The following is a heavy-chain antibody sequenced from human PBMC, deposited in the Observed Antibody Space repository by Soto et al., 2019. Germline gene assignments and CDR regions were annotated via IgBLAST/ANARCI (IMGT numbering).Heavy chain of an antibody. Sequence: QVQLVQSGAEVKKPGSSVRVSCKASGGTFSSYAISWVRQAPGQGLEWMGGIIPIFGTENYAQKFQGRVKISPDESTSTSLMELSSLSSEDTAMYYCAETRMAGSKNYYGIDLWGQGTTVTVSS. CDR1: GGTFSSYA. D-gene: IGHD4-4*01. CDR3: AETRMAGSKNYYGIDL. CDR2: IIPIFGTE. V-gene: IGHV1-69*01. J-gene: IGHJ6*02.